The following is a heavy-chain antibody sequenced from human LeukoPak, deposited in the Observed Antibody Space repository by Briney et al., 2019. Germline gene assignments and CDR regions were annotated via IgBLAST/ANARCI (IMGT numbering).Heavy chain of an antibody. CDR3: ATYFYGDYGSYYFDR. D-gene: IGHD4-17*01. V-gene: IGHV4-4*02. J-gene: IGHJ4*02. CDR2: IYHSGTT. Sequence: LSLTXAFSGVSIISSHWWSWARPSPGKGLEWIGEIYHSGTTNYNPSLNSRVTMSVDKSKQQFSLNLRSVTAADTAVYYCATYFYGDYGSYYFDRWGQXXXXXXSS. CDR1: GVSIISSHW.